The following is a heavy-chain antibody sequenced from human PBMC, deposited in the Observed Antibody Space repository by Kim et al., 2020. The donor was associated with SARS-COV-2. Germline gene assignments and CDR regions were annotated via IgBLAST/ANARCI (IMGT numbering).Heavy chain of an antibody. J-gene: IGHJ4*02. Sequence: SETLSLTCTVSDGSISSYYWTWIRQPAGKGLEWIGRIYSSGSTNYNPSLKSRVTMSVDTSVKQLSLKLSSVTAADTAVYYCARVSSGGRYDYWGQGTLVTVPS. CDR3: ARVSSGGRYDY. V-gene: IGHV4-4*07. D-gene: IGHD2-15*01. CDR1: DGSISSYY. CDR2: IYSSGST.